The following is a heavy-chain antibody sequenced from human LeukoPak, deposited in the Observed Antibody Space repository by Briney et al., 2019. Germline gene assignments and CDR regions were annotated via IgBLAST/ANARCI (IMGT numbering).Heavy chain of an antibody. CDR2: IKTDGSQI. V-gene: IGHV3-7*01. CDR3: ARDLNWETY. Sequence: GGSLTLSCAASGFTFDCCGMHWVRQAPGKGLEWVANIKTDGSQIYYVDSVKGRSTISRDNAKNSLYLQMNSLRAEDTAVYYCARDLNWETYWGQGTLVSVSS. J-gene: IGHJ4*02. D-gene: IGHD7-27*01. CDR1: GFTFDCCG.